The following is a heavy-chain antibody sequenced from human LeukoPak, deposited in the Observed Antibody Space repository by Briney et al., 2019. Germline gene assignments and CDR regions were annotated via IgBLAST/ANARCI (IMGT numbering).Heavy chain of an antibody. CDR3: ARAYSSGWYWFDP. CDR1: GFTFSSYW. V-gene: IGHV3-74*01. D-gene: IGHD6-19*01. Sequence: PGGSLRLSCAASGFTFSSYWMHWGRQAPGKVLVWVSRINSDGSSTSYADSVKGRFTISRDNAKNTLYLQMNSLRAEDKAVYYCARAYSSGWYWFDPWGQGTLVTVSS. J-gene: IGHJ5*02. CDR2: INSDGSST.